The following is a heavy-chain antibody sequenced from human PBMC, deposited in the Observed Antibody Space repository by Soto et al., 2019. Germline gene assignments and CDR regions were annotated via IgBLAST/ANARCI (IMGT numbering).Heavy chain of an antibody. CDR3: ARGHAGTMDV. D-gene: IGHD1-1*01. Sequence: SQTLSLTCAISGDIVSSKSAAWNWIRQSPSRGLEWLGRTYYRSKWNNNYAVSVKSRITINPDTYKNQFSLQVNSVTPEETAVYFCARGHAGTMDVWGQGTTVTVSS. CDR2: TYYRSKWNN. J-gene: IGHJ6*02. CDR1: GDIVSSKSAA. V-gene: IGHV6-1*01.